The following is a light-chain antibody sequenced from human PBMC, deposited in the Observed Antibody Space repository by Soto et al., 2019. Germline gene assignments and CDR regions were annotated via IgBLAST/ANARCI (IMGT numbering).Light chain of an antibody. CDR2: GAS. CDR3: QQYGSSGT. V-gene: IGKV3-20*01. Sequence: EIVMTQSPATLSVSPGERATLSCRASQSVSIDLAWYQQTPGQAPRLLIYGASSRATGVPDRFSGGGSGTDFTLTISRLEPEDFAVYYCQQYGSSGTFGQGTKVDIK. J-gene: IGKJ1*01. CDR1: QSVSID.